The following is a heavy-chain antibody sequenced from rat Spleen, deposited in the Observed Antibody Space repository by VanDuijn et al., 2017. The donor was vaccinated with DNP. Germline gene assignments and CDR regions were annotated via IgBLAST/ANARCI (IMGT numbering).Heavy chain of an antibody. J-gene: IGHJ4*01. CDR3: ARHSSGYGYAMDA. Sequence: EVQVVESGGGLVQPGRSLKLSCAASGFTFSNYFMAWVRQTPTKGLEWFATISTNGGGTYYRDSVRGRFTISRDNAEDTLYLQMDSLRSEDTATYYCARHSSGYGYAMDAWGQGTSVTVSS. CDR2: ISTNGGGT. V-gene: IGHV5-25*01. D-gene: IGHD4-3*01. CDR1: GFTFSNYF.